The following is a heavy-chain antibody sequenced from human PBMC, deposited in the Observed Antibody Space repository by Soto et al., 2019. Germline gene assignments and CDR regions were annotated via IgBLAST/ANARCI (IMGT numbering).Heavy chain of an antibody. Sequence: SVKVSCKASGGTFSSYTISWVRQAPGQGLEWMGRIIPILGIANYAQKFQGRVTITADKSTSTAYMELSSLRSDDTAVYYCARVIAEDYYDSSRQITVDRFDPWGQGTLVTVSS. CDR3: ARVIAEDYYDSSRQITVDRFDP. CDR2: IIPILGIA. D-gene: IGHD3-22*01. CDR1: GGTFSSYT. J-gene: IGHJ5*02. V-gene: IGHV1-69*02.